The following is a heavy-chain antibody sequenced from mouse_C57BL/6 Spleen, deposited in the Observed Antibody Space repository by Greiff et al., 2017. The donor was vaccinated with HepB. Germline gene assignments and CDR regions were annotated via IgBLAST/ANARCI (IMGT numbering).Heavy chain of an antibody. Sequence: VQLQQSGAELVRPGASVKLSCKASGYTFTDYYINWVKQRPGQGLEWIARIYPGSGNTYYNEKFKGKATLTAEKSSSTAYMQLSSLTSEDSAVYFCATAYYDYGYYYAMDYWGQGTSVTVSS. V-gene: IGHV1-76*01. CDR3: ATAYYDYGYYYAMDY. J-gene: IGHJ4*01. D-gene: IGHD2-4*01. CDR2: IYPGSGNT. CDR1: GYTFTDYY.